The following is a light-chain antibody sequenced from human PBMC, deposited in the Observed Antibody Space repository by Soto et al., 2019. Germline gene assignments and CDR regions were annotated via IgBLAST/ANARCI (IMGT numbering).Light chain of an antibody. Sequence: EIVMTQSPATLSVSPGERATLSCRASQSVSSNLAWYQQKPGQAPRLLIYGASTRAPGIPARFSGSGSGTEFTLTISILQTEAFAIYVCQHYNNGPSDRTFGQGTKVEIK. CDR1: QSVSSN. CDR2: GAS. J-gene: IGKJ1*01. V-gene: IGKV3-15*01. CDR3: QHYNNGPSDRT.